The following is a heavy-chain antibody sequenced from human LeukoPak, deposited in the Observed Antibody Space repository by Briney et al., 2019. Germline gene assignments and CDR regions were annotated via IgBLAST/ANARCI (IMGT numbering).Heavy chain of an antibody. Sequence: GGSLRLSCAASGFTFSGAAMEWVRQAPGKGLEWVSSITGDSIWIYYADSVKGRFTISRDNTKNSLSLQMNSLRAEDTAVYYCAREVVTDYVWGSYRYVLDYWGQGTLVTVSS. CDR1: GFTFSGAA. D-gene: IGHD3-16*02. V-gene: IGHV3-21*01. CDR2: ITGDSIWI. CDR3: AREVVTDYVWGSYRYVLDY. J-gene: IGHJ4*02.